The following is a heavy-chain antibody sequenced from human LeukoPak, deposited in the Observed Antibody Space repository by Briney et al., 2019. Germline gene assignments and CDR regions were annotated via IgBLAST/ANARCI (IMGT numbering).Heavy chain of an antibody. V-gene: IGHV1-69*02. CDR1: GGTFSSYT. CDR2: IIPILGIA. CDR3: ASVYYDFWSGYYMDV. D-gene: IGHD3-3*01. Sequence: ASVKVSCKASGGTFSSYTISWVRQAPGQGLEWMGRIIPILGIANYAQKFQGRVTITADKSTSTAYMELSSLRSEDTAVYYCASVYYDFWSGYYMDVWGKGTTVTVSS. J-gene: IGHJ6*03.